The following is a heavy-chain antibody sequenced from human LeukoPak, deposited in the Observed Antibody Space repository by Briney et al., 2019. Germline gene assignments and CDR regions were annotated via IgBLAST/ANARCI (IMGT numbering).Heavy chain of an antibody. CDR2: ISGSGGST. CDR3: AKERGRAVAGSPTDY. D-gene: IGHD6-19*01. J-gene: IGHJ4*02. Sequence: GGSLRLSCAASGFTFSSYAMSWVRQAPGKGLDWVSAISGSGGSTYYADSVKGRFTISRDNSKNTLYLQMNSLSAEDTAVYYCAKERGRAVAGSPTDYWGQGTLVTVSS. CDR1: GFTFSSYA. V-gene: IGHV3-23*01.